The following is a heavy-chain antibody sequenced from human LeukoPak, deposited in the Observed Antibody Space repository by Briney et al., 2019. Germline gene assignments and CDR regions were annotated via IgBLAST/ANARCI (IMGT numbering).Heavy chain of an antibody. CDR2: IGGSDGST. CDR3: AKGVPGWPYYFDF. Sequence: GGSLRLSCAASGFTFSSYAMSWVRQAPGKGLEWVSAIGGSDGSTSYTDSVRGGFTISRAHSKNTLFLQINRLRAEDPAVYYCAKGVPGWPYYFDFWGQGTLVTVSS. V-gene: IGHV3-23*01. J-gene: IGHJ4*02. CDR1: GFTFSSYA. D-gene: IGHD6-19*01.